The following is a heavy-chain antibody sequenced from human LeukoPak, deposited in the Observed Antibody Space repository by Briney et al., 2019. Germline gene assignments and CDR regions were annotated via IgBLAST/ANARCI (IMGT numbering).Heavy chain of an antibody. CDR1: GFTFSSYW. V-gene: IGHV3-7*01. J-gene: IGHJ3*02. D-gene: IGHD1-26*01. CDR3: ASVYSPFAFDI. CDR2: IKQGGSEK. Sequence: AGGSLRLSCAASGFTFSSYWMSWVRQAPGKGLEWVANIKQGGSEKYYVDSVKGRFTISRDNAKNSLYLQMNSLGAEDTAVYYCASVYSPFAFDIWGQGTMVTVSS.